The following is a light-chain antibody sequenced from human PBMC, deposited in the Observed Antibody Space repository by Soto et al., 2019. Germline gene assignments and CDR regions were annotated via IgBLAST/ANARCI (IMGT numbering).Light chain of an antibody. CDR1: QSVSSN. CDR2: GAS. CDR3: QQYNNWPQA. J-gene: IGKJ1*01. Sequence: EIVMTQSPATLSVSPGERATLSCRASQSVSSNLAWYQQKPGQALRLLIYGASTRATGIPARFSGSGSGTESTLTISSLQSEDFAVYYCQQYNNWPQAFGQGTKV. V-gene: IGKV3-15*01.